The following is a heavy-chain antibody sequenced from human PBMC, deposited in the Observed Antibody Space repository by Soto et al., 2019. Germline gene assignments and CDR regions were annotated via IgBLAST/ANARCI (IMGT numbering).Heavy chain of an antibody. Sequence: HPGGSLRLSCAASGFTFSSYGMHWVRQAPGKGLEWVAVISYDGSNKYYADSVKGRFTISRDNSKNTLYLQMNSLRAEDTAVYYCAKDQSPYSSSDEHYYYGMDVWGQGTTVTVSS. D-gene: IGHD6-13*01. CDR1: GFTFSSYG. V-gene: IGHV3-30*18. CDR3: AKDQSPYSSSDEHYYYGMDV. CDR2: ISYDGSNK. J-gene: IGHJ6*02.